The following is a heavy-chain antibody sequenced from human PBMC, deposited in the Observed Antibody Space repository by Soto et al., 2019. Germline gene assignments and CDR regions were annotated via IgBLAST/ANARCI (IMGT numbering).Heavy chain of an antibody. J-gene: IGHJ4*02. CDR2: ISYDGSNK. Sequence: QVQLVESGGGVVQPGRSLRLSCAASGFTFSSYAMHWVRQAPGKGLEWVAVISYDGSNKYYADSVKGRFTISRDNSKNALYLQMNSLRAGDTAVYYCARDGGMTMIGPDRGGFRGMDYWGQGTLVTVSS. D-gene: IGHD3-22*01. V-gene: IGHV3-30-3*01. CDR1: GFTFSSYA. CDR3: ARDGGMTMIGPDRGGFRGMDY.